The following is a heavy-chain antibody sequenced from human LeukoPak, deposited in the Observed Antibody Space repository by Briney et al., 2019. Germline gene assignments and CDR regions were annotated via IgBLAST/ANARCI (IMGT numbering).Heavy chain of an antibody. J-gene: IGHJ4*02. V-gene: IGHV1-2*02. D-gene: IGHD7-27*01. Sequence: GASVKVSCKASGYTFTSYDINWVRQATGQGLEWMGWINPNSGGTNYAQKFQGRVTMTRDTSISTAYMELSRLRSDDTAVYYCARVVGTNWEFDYWGQGTLVTVSS. CDR1: GYTFTSYD. CDR2: INPNSGGT. CDR3: ARVVGTNWEFDY.